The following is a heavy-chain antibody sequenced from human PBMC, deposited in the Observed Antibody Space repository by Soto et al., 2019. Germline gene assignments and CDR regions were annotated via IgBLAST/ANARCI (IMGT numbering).Heavy chain of an antibody. CDR2: INHSGST. J-gene: IGHJ5*02. CDR3: ASFLYDFWSGSPNWFDP. CDR1: GGSFSGYY. D-gene: IGHD3-3*01. V-gene: IGHV4-34*01. Sequence: SETLSLTCAVYGGSFSGYYWSWIRQPPGKGLEWIGEINHSGSTNYNPSLKSRVTISVDTSKNQFSLKLSSVTAADTAVYYCASFLYDFWSGSPNWFDPWGQGTLVTVPQ.